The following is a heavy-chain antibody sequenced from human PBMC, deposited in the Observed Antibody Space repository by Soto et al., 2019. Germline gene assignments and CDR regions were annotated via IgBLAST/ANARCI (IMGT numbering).Heavy chain of an antibody. Sequence: GGSLRLSCAASGFTFSSYWMHWVRQAPGKGLVWVSRINSDGSSTSYADSVKGRFTISRDNAKNTLYLQMNSLRAEDTAVYYCARVVPAAIYYYYYYYMDVWGKGTTVTVSS. J-gene: IGHJ6*03. CDR2: INSDGSST. CDR3: ARVVPAAIYYYYYYYMDV. CDR1: GFTFSSYW. D-gene: IGHD2-2*02. V-gene: IGHV3-74*01.